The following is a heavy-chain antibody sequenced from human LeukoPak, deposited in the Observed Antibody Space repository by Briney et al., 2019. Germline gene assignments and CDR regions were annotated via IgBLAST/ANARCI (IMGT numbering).Heavy chain of an antibody. CDR1: GYTFTSYG. J-gene: IGHJ5*02. V-gene: IGHV1-18*01. D-gene: IGHD6-13*01. CDR2: ISAYNGNT. Sequence: ASVKVSCKASGYTFTSYGISWVRQAPGQGLEWMGWISAYNGNTNYAQKLQGRVTMTTDTSTSTAYMELRSLRSDDTAVYYCARVDSSSWEGWFDPWGQGTLVTVSS. CDR3: ARVDSSSWEGWFDP.